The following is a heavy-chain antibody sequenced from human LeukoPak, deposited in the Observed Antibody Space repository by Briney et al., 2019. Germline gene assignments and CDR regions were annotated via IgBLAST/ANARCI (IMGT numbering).Heavy chain of an antibody. CDR2: IYYSGST. Sequence: NPSETLSLTCTVSGGSISSSSYYWGWIRQPPEKGLEWMGSIYYSGSTYYNPSLKRRVTISVDTSKNQFSLKLSSVTAADTAVYYCASGVAPVGYWGQGTLVTVSS. CDR3: ASGVAPVGY. D-gene: IGHD4-23*01. J-gene: IGHJ4*02. CDR1: GGSISSSSYY. V-gene: IGHV4-39*01.